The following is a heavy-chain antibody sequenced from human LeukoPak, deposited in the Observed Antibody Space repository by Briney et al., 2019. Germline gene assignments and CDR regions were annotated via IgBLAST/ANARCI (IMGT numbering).Heavy chain of an antibody. D-gene: IGHD6-13*01. Sequence: GGSLRLSCTTSGFIFGDYAVSWFRQAPGKGLEWVGHMRSTAHGGTTEYAASVKGRFTISRDDSKSIAYLQMNSLRTEDTAVYYCSRGRQQLSYWGQGTLVTVSS. J-gene: IGHJ4*02. CDR2: MRSTAHGGTT. CDR3: SRGRQQLSY. CDR1: GFIFGDYA. V-gene: IGHV3-49*03.